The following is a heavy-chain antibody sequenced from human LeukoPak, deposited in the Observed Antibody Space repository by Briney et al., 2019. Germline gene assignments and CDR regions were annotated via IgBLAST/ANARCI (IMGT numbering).Heavy chain of an antibody. J-gene: IGHJ4*02. Sequence: SETLSLTCTVSGGSISSSGYYWGWIRQPPGKGLEWIGRIYSSGSTSYNPSLKSRVTISVDMSKNQFSLKVTSVTAADTAVYYCARHGGKYYPYYFDYWGQGTLVTVSS. CDR1: GGSISSSGYY. D-gene: IGHD2/OR15-2a*01. CDR2: IYSSGST. V-gene: IGHV4-39*01. CDR3: ARHGGKYYPYYFDY.